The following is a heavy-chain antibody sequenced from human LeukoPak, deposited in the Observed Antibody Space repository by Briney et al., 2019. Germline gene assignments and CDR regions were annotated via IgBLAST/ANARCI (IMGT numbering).Heavy chain of an antibody. CDR2: MNPNSANT. CDR3: ARVKGGRSSSSYGHRTCFDY. J-gene: IGHJ4*02. Sequence: GASVKVSCKASGYTFTSYGISWVPQASGQGLEWMGWMNPNSANTGYALEFQGRVTITMNTSTSTAYMELSSLRSEDTAVYYCARVKGGRSSSSYGHRTCFDYWGQGTLVTVSS. D-gene: IGHD3-10*01. CDR1: GYTFTSYG. V-gene: IGHV1-8*03.